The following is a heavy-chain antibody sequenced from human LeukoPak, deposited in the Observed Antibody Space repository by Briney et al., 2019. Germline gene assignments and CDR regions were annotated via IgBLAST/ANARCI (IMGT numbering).Heavy chain of an antibody. CDR1: GFTFSSYS. V-gene: IGHV3-48*04. CDR2: ISSSGSSI. D-gene: IGHD4-17*01. CDR3: AREGALTVTKDAFDI. J-gene: IGHJ3*02. Sequence: GGSLRLSCAASGFTFSSYSMNWVRQAAGKGLEWVSYISSSGSSIYYADSVKGRFTLSRDNAKNSLYLQMNSLRAEDTAVYYCAREGALTVTKDAFDIWGQGTMVTVSS.